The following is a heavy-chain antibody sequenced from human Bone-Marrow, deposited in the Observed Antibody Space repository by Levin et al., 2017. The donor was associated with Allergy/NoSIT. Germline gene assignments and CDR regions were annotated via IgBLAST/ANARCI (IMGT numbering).Heavy chain of an antibody. V-gene: IGHV2-5*01. CDR3: ARLFYFDSSGYFLDH. CDR2: IYWNDNR. Sequence: SQTLSLTCSISGFSLSTVGLGVGWIRQSPGEAPECLALIYWNDNRRYNPSLINRVTVTQDTSKNQVVLTMTNMDPVDTDTYYCARLFYFDSSGYFLDHWGQGSLVTVSS. CDR1: GFSLSTVGLG. D-gene: IGHD3-22*01. J-gene: IGHJ4*02.